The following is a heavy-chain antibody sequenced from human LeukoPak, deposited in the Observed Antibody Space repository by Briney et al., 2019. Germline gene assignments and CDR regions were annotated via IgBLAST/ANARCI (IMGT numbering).Heavy chain of an antibody. D-gene: IGHD4-23*01. Sequence: GGSLRLSCAASGFTFRNYWMHWVRQGPGKGLVRVSRIHSDGSSTNYADSVKGRFTISRDNAKNTLYLQMNSLRAEDTAVYYCASSITYGGFDIWGQGTMVTVSS. V-gene: IGHV3-74*01. CDR3: ASSITYGGFDI. CDR1: GFTFRNYW. CDR2: IHSDGSST. J-gene: IGHJ3*02.